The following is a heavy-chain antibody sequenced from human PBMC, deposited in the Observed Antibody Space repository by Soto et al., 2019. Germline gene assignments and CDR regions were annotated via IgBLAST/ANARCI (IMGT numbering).Heavy chain of an antibody. V-gene: IGHV3-30*18. J-gene: IGHJ4*02. CDR1: GFTFSSYG. D-gene: IGHD4-17*01. Sequence: GGSLRLSCAASGFTFSSYGMHWVRQAPGKGLEWVAVISYDGSNKYYADSVKGRFTISRDNSKNTLYLQMNSLRAEDTAVYYCAKSANYGDYTAFDYWGQGTLVTVSS. CDR2: ISYDGSNK. CDR3: AKSANYGDYTAFDY.